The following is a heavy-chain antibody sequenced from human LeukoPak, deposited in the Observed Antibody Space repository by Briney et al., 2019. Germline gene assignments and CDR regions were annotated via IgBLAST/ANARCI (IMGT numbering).Heavy chain of an antibody. CDR1: GGSISSSSYY. Sequence: PSETLSLTCTVSGGSISSSSYYWGWIRQPPGKGLEWIGSIYHSGSTYYNPSLKSRVTISVDTSKNQFSLKLSSVTAADTAVYYCARGKQQLVTNFDYWGQGTLVTVSS. CDR3: ARGKQQLVTNFDY. CDR2: IYHSGST. D-gene: IGHD6-13*01. V-gene: IGHV4-39*07. J-gene: IGHJ4*02.